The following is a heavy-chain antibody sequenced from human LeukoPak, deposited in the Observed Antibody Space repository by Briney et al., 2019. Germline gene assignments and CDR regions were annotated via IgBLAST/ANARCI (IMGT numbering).Heavy chain of an antibody. CDR2: IYSGGST. CDR3: ARDRTDAFDI. CDR1: GLTVSSNY. J-gene: IGHJ3*02. Sequence: PGGSLRLSGAASGLTVSSNYMSWVRQAPGKGLEWVSVIYSGGSTYYADSVKGRFTISRDNSKNTLYLQMNSLRAEDTAVYYCARDRTDAFDIWGQGTMVTVSS. V-gene: IGHV3-66*02.